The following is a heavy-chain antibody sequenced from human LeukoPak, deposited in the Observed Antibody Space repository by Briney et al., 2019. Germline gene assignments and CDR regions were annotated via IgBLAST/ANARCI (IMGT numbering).Heavy chain of an antibody. V-gene: IGHV4-59*01. CDR3: ASSSNPPVGAYWYFDL. D-gene: IGHD1-26*01. CDR2: IYYSGST. CDR1: GGSISSYY. Sequence: SETLSLTCTVSGGSISSYYWSWIRQPPGKGLEWIGYIYYSGSTDFNPSLKSRVTISVDTSNNQFSLKLGSVTAADTAVYYCASSSNPPVGAYWYFDLWGRGTLVTVSS. J-gene: IGHJ2*01.